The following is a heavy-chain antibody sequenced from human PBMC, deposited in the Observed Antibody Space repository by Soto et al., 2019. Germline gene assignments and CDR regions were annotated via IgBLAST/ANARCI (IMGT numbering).Heavy chain of an antibody. J-gene: IGHJ6*02. CDR1: GFTFSSYG. Sequence: GGSLRLSCAASGFTFSSYGMHWVRQAPGKGLEWVAVISYDGSNKYYADSVKGRFTISRDNSKNTLYLQMNSLRAEDTAVYYCAKDHQYSSSWYGKGYYYYGMDVWGQGTTVTVSS. CDR2: ISYDGSNK. V-gene: IGHV3-30*18. CDR3: AKDHQYSSSWYGKGYYYYGMDV. D-gene: IGHD6-13*01.